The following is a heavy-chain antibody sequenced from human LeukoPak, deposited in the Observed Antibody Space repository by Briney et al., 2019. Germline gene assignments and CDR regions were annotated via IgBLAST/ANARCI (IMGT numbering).Heavy chain of an antibody. CDR2: INPSGGST. V-gene: IGHV1-46*01. D-gene: IGHD3-3*01. CDR3: ARDRTIFGVVMLWFDP. CDR1: GYTFTSYY. Sequence: GASVKVSCKASGYTFTSYYMHWVRQAPGQGLEWMGIINPSGGSTSYAQKFQGRVTMTRDTSTSTVYMELRSLRSDDTAVYYCARDRTIFGVVMLWFDPWGQGTLVTVSS. J-gene: IGHJ5*02.